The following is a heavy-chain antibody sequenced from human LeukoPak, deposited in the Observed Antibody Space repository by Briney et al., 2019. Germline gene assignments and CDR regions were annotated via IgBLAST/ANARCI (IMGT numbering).Heavy chain of an antibody. D-gene: IGHD6-19*01. Sequence: SETLSLTCAVYGGSFSGYYWSWIRQPPGKGLEWIGEINHSGGTNYNPSLKSRVTISVDTSKNQFSLKLSSVTAADTAVYYCASLTVAGTFDYWGQGTLVTVSS. CDR2: INHSGGT. CDR1: GGSFSGYY. CDR3: ASLTVAGTFDY. V-gene: IGHV4-34*01. J-gene: IGHJ4*02.